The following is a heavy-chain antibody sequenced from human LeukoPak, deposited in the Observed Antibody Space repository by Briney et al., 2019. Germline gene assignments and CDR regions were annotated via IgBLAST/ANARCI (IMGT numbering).Heavy chain of an antibody. V-gene: IGHV1-46*01. J-gene: IGHJ4*02. D-gene: IGHD3-16*02. CDR2: INPSGGST. Sequence: ASVKVSCKASGYTFTSYYMHWVRQAPGQGLEWMGIINPSGGSTSYAQKFQGRITLTEDTSTDTAYMELRSLSSEDTAVYYCATARVRLGELSLPEVRDDWGQGTLISVSS. CDR3: ATARVRLGELSLPEVRDD. CDR1: GYTFTSYY.